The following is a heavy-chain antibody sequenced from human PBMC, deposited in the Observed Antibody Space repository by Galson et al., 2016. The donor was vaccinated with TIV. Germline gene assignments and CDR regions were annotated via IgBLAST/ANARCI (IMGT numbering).Heavy chain of an antibody. D-gene: IGHD2-21*01. CDR2: IRDDENNK. Sequence: SLRLSCAASGFTFSNYGMHWVRQAPGKGLEWVAFIRDDENNKYYVDLVKGRFTISRDNAKNSLYLQMNSVRAEDTAVYYCARGGSDSDYWGQGTLVTVSS. V-gene: IGHV3-30*02. CDR1: GFTFSNYG. J-gene: IGHJ4*02. CDR3: ARGGSDSDY.